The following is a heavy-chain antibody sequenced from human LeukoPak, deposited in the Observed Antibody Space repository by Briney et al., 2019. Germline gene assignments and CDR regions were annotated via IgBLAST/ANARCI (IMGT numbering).Heavy chain of an antibody. CDR2: INHSGST. D-gene: IGHD2-15*01. CDR3: AAWVVVPAIGS. Sequence: PETPSDSRAVYGGSFSGYFWSWIRQPPGKGLEWIGDINHSGSTNYNPPLKSRVTISADTSKNQFSLKLSSVTAADTAVYYCAAWVVVPAIGSWGQGTLVTVSS. CDR1: GGSFSGYF. J-gene: IGHJ4*02. V-gene: IGHV4-34*01.